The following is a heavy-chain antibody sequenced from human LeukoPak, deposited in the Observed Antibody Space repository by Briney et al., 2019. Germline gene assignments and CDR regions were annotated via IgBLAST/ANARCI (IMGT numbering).Heavy chain of an antibody. J-gene: IGHJ4*02. CDR2: ISSSGSTI. CDR3: ARDSESGWSDY. V-gene: IGHV3-48*03. D-gene: IGHD6-19*01. CDR1: GFTFSSYA. Sequence: GGSLRLSCAASGFTFSSYAMSWVRQAPGKGLAWVSYISSSGSTIYYADSVKGRCTISRDNAKNSLYLQMNSLRAEDTAVYYCARDSESGWSDYWGQGTLVTVSS.